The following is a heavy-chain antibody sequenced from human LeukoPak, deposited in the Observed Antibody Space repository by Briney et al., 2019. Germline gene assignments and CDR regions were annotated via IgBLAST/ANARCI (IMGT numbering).Heavy chain of an antibody. D-gene: IGHD3-9*01. Sequence: GASLRLSCAASGFTFSNYAMSWVRPAPGKGLEWVSAITGSGGNTYYADSVKGRFTISRDNTKNTVLLQMNRLRAEDTAVYYCAKWGDYDVLAGYYVSDYWGQGTLVTVSS. CDR1: GFTFSNYA. CDR3: AKWGDYDVLAGYYVSDY. V-gene: IGHV3-23*01. J-gene: IGHJ4*02. CDR2: ITGSGGNT.